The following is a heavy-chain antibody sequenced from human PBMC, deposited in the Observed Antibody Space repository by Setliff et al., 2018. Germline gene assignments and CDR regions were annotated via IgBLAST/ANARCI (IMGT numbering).Heavy chain of an antibody. Sequence: PGESLKISCAASGFTFSSYWMSWVRQAPGKGLEGVGHIKIINAGGTAEYAAVVKGRFTISRDDSENTLHLQMNSLKIDDTAVYYCATDAYYDSLGYVFWGQGTRVTVSS. CDR3: ATDAYYDSLGYVF. CDR1: GFTFSSYW. V-gene: IGHV3-15*01. D-gene: IGHD3-16*01. CDR2: IKIINAGGTA. J-gene: IGHJ4*02.